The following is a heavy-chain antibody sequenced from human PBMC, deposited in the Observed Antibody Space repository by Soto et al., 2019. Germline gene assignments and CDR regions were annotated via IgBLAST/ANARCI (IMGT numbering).Heavy chain of an antibody. V-gene: IGHV4-59*01. D-gene: IGHD3-3*01. CDR3: AREIDFWSGYYSSNWFDP. J-gene: IGHJ5*02. CDR1: GGSISSYD. Sequence: PSETLSLTCTVSGGSISSYDWSWIRQPPGKGLEWIGYIYYSGSTNYNPSLKSRVTISVDTSKNQFSLKLSSVTAADTAVYYCAREIDFWSGYYSSNWFDPWGQGTLVTVSS. CDR2: IYYSGST.